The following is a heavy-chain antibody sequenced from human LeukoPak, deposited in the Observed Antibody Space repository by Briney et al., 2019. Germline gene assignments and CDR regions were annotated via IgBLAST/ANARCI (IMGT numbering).Heavy chain of an antibody. CDR1: GYTFTSYY. D-gene: IGHD3-22*01. J-gene: IGHJ1*01. CDR3: ERDTLPYYYDSSGYSHEYFQH. CDR2: INPSGGST. Sequence: ASVKVSCKASGYTFTSYYMHWVRQAPGQGLEWMGIINPSGGSTSYAQKFQGRVTMTRDTSTSTVYMELSSLRSEDTAVYYCERDTLPYYYDSSGYSHEYFQHWGQGTLVTVSS. V-gene: IGHV1-46*01.